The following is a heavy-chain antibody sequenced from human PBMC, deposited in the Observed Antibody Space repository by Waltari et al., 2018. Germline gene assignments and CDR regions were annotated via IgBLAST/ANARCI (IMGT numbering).Heavy chain of an antibody. V-gene: IGHV4-61*01. J-gene: IGHJ6*03. CDR3: ARVGYYYYMDV. Sequence: QVQLQESGPGLVKPSETLSLTCAVSGYSISSGYYWGWIRQPPGKGLEWIGYIYYSGSTNYNPSLKSRVTISVDTSKNQFSLKLSSVTAADTAVYYCARVGYYYYMDVWGKGTTVTVSS. CDR2: IYYSGST. CDR1: GYSISSGYY.